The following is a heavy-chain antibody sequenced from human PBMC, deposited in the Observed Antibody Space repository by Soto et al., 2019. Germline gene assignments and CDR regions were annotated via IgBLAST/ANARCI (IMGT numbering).Heavy chain of an antibody. CDR2: IIPILGIA. D-gene: IGHD6-19*01. V-gene: IGHV1-69*02. CDR3: ARVTYSSGWSTKAEYFQH. CDR1: GGTFSSYT. J-gene: IGHJ1*01. Sequence: SVKVSCKASGGTFSSYTISWVRQAPGQGLEWMGRIIPILGIANYAQKFQGRVTITADKSTSTAYMELSSLRSEDTAVYYCARVTYSSGWSTKAEYFQHWGQGTLVTVSS.